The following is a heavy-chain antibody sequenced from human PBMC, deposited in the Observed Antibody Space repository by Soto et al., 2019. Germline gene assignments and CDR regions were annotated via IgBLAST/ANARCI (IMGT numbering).Heavy chain of an antibody. Sequence: SETLSLTCTVSGGSISSYYWSWIRQPPGKGLGWIGHIYYSGSTNYNPSLKSRVTISVDTSKNQFSLKLSSVTAAAPAVYYCARVFSGYNFDYTGRGTLGAVSS. CDR3: ARVFSGYNFDY. CDR1: GGSISSYY. J-gene: IGHJ4*02. CDR2: IYYSGST. D-gene: IGHD5-12*01. V-gene: IGHV4-59*01.